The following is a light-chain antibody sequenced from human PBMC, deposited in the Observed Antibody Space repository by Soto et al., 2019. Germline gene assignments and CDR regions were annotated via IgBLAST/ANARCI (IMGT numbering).Light chain of an antibody. CDR3: SSYTSSSTLGV. CDR2: DVS. CDR1: SSDVGGYNY. J-gene: IGLJ2*01. V-gene: IGLV2-14*01. Sequence: QSALTQPASVSGSPGHSITNSCTGTSSDVGGYNYVSWYQQHPGKAPKLMIYDVSNRPSGVSNRFSGSKSGNTASLTISGLQAEDEADYYCSSYTSSSTLGVFGGGTKLTVL.